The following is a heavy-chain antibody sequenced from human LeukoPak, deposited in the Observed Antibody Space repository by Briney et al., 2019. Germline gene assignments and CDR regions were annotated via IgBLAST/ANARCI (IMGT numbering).Heavy chain of an antibody. V-gene: IGHV1-2*02. D-gene: IGHD6-13*01. CDR1: GYTFTCYY. CDR3: ARPYSSSWGNWYFDL. J-gene: IGHJ2*01. Sequence: GASVKVSCKASGYTFTCYYIHWVRQAPGQGLEWMGWINPNSGGTKYAQKFQGRVTMTRDMSTSTVYMELSSLRSEDTAVYYCARPYSSSWGNWYFDLWGRGTLVTVSS. CDR2: INPNSGGT.